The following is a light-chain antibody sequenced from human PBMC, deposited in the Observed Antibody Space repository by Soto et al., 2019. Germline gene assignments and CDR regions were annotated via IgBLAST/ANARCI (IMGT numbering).Light chain of an antibody. CDR3: QKYNNWPT. Sequence: EIVMTQSPATLSVSPGERATLSCRASQSVSSNLAWYQQKPGQAPRLLIYGASTRATGIPARFSGSGSGTEFTLIISSLQSGDFAVYYWQKYNNWPTFGQGTKVEIK. CDR1: QSVSSN. J-gene: IGKJ1*01. CDR2: GAS. V-gene: IGKV3-15*01.